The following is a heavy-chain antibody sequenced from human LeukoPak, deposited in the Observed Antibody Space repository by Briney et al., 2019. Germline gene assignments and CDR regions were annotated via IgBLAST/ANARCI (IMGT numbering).Heavy chain of an antibody. J-gene: IGHJ4*02. CDR2: IWYDGSNK. V-gene: IGHV3-30*02. CDR1: GFSFSNYD. D-gene: IGHD3-3*01. CDR3: ATEWSAGF. Sequence: GGSLRLSCAASGFSFSNYDMHWVRQAPGKGLEWVAVIWYDGSNKYYADSLKGRFTISRDNSKNTLYLQMNSLRAEDTAVYYCATEWSAGFWGQGTLVTVSS.